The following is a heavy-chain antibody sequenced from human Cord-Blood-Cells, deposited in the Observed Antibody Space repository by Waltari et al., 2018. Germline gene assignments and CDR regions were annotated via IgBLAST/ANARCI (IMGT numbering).Heavy chain of an antibody. J-gene: IGHJ5*02. Sequence: QVQLVQSGAEVKKPGASVKVSCKASGYTFTGYYMHWVRQAPGQGLEWMGRINPNSCGTNYAQKFQGRVTMTRDTSISTAYMELSRLRSDDTAVYYCARGGYSGYDNWFDPWGQGTLVTVSS. D-gene: IGHD5-12*01. V-gene: IGHV1-2*06. CDR3: ARGGYSGYDNWFDP. CDR1: GYTFTGYY. CDR2: INPNSCGT.